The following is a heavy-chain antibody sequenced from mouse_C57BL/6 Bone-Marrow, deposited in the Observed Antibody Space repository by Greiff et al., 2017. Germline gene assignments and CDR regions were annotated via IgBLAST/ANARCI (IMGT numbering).Heavy chain of an antibody. Sequence: VQLQQSGPELVKPGASVKISCKASGYTFTDYYMNWVKQSHGKSLEWIGDINPNNGGTSYKQKFKGKATLTVDKSSSTAYMELLSLTSEDSAVSYCAICAGGSYEYAMDYWGQGTSVTVSS. CDR2: INPNNGGT. V-gene: IGHV1-26*01. CDR1: GYTFTDYY. CDR3: AICAGGSYEYAMDY. D-gene: IGHD1-1*02. J-gene: IGHJ4*01.